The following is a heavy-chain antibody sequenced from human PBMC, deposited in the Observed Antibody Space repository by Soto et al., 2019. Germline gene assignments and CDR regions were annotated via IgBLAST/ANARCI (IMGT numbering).Heavy chain of an antibody. V-gene: IGHV1-18*01. CDR1: GYTFTNYA. J-gene: IGHJ2*01. CDR3: ARCYCSVGSCYACWHFDL. CDR2: ISASTRNT. Sequence: ASVKVSCKASGYTFTNYAISSLRQAPGQGLEWMGWISASTRNTDQAQNFQGRVTMTIDTTTNTANMELRSLRSDDTAVYYCARCYCSVGSCYACWHFDLWGRGTLVTVSS. D-gene: IGHD2-15*01.